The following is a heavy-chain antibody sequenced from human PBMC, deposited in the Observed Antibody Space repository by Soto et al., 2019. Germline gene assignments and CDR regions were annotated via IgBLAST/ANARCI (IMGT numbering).Heavy chain of an antibody. CDR3: ARTSGYSSSWTGWYNWFDP. CDR1: GGSFSGYY. Sequence: QVQLQQWGAGLLKPSETLSLTCAVYGGSFSGYYWSWIRQPPGKGLEWIGEINHSGSTNYNPSLKSRVTISVDTSKNQFSLKLSSVTAADTAVYYCARTSGYSSSWTGWYNWFDPWGQGTLVTVSS. CDR2: INHSGST. D-gene: IGHD6-13*01. V-gene: IGHV4-34*01. J-gene: IGHJ5*02.